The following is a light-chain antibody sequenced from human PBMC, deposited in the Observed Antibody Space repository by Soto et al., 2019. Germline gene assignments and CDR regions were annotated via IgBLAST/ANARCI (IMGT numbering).Light chain of an antibody. V-gene: IGKV3-15*01. J-gene: IGKJ4*01. CDR3: QHYVTWPLT. CDR2: DTS. CDR1: QSVSNN. Sequence: EIVLTQSPGTLYLSPGERATLCFRASQSVSNNYLAWYQQKPGQAPRLLIYDTSIRATGVPARFSGSRSGAEFTLTISSLQSEDFAVYYCQHYVTWPLTFGGGTKVDIK.